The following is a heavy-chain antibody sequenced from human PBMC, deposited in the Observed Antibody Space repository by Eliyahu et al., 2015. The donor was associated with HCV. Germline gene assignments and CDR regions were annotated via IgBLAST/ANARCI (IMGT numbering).Heavy chain of an antibody. D-gene: IGHD5-24*01. J-gene: IGHJ4*02. CDR2: IRSKDYGGTT. Sequence: EVQLVESGGDLVKPGRSLRLSCTASGFSFGDYAMSWFRQAPGKGLGWVGFIRSKDYGGTTEYAASVQGRFNISRDDSKSIAYLQMTSLKTDDTAVYYCTRDPGWLPLGSDYWGPGTLVTVSS. CDR1: GFSFGDYA. V-gene: IGHV3-49*05. CDR3: TRDPGWLPLGSDY.